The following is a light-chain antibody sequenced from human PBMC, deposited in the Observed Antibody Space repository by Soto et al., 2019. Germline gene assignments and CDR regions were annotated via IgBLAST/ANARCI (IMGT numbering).Light chain of an antibody. Sequence: ENVLTQSPGTLSLSPGQRATLSCRASHTISSNLAWYQQKPGQAPRLLIYGASSRATGIPDRFSGSGSGTDFTLTISRLEPEDFAVYYCQQYGSSRTFGQGTKVDI. CDR2: GAS. CDR3: QQYGSSRT. V-gene: IGKV3-20*01. J-gene: IGKJ1*01. CDR1: HTISSN.